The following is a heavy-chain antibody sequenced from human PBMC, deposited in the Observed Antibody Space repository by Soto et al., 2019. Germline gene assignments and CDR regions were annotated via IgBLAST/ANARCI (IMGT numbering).Heavy chain of an antibody. Sequence: PGGSLRLSCAASGFTFRSFTMNWVRQAPGEGLQWVAVISYDGGIEYYAESVKGRFSISRDNSEDTLFLQMNRLRVEDTAVYYCARGEYYGSGRLDYAFDMWGQGTVVTVSS. CDR1: GFTFRSFT. J-gene: IGHJ3*02. CDR2: ISYDGGIE. CDR3: ARGEYYGSGRLDYAFDM. V-gene: IGHV3-30-3*01. D-gene: IGHD3-10*01.